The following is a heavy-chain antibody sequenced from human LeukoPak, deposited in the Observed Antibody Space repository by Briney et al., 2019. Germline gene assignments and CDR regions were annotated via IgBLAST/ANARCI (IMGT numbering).Heavy chain of an antibody. CDR3: ARLGYCSGGSCYGSWFDP. CDR2: IYTSGST. V-gene: IGHV4-4*09. J-gene: IGHJ5*02. Sequence: PSETLSLTCTVSGGSISSYYWSWIRQPPGKGLEWIGYIYTSGSTNYNPSLKSRVTISVDTSKNQFSLKLSSVTAADTAVYYCARLGYCSGGSCYGSWFDPWGQGTLVTVSS. D-gene: IGHD2-15*01. CDR1: GGSISSYY.